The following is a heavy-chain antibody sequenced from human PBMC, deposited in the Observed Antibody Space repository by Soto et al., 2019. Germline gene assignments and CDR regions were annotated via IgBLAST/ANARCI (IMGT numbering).Heavy chain of an antibody. Sequence: EVQLLEAGGGLAQPGGSLRLSCTASGFTFSNSAMTWVRQAPGKGLEWVSIISASGRSTYHAASVKGRFTISRDNSKNTLYLQMNSLRAEDTAVYYCAKDFDSYSSGRYGMDVWGQGTTVTVSS. CDR3: AKDFDSYSSGRYGMDV. CDR2: ISASGRST. V-gene: IGHV3-23*01. J-gene: IGHJ6*02. CDR1: GFTFSNSA. D-gene: IGHD6-19*01.